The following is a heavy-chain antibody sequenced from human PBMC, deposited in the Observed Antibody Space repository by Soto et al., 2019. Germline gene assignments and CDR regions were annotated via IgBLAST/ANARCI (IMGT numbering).Heavy chain of an antibody. V-gene: IGHV3-30*18. Sequence: QVQLVESGGGVVQPGRSLRLSCAASGFTFSTYGMHWVRQAPGKGLEWVAVISYDGSNKYYADSVKGRFTISRDNSKNTLYLQMNSLRAEDTAVYYCAQPASSSTWYAGVGDYYFDYWGQGTLVTVSS. D-gene: IGHD6-13*01. J-gene: IGHJ4*02. CDR1: GFTFSTYG. CDR2: ISYDGSNK. CDR3: AQPASSSTWYAGVGDYYFDY.